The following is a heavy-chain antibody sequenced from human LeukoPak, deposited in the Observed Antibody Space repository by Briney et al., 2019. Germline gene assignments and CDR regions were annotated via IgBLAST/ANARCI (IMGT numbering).Heavy chain of an antibody. V-gene: IGHV1-2*02. CDR2: IHPRRGDT. J-gene: IGHJ4*02. CDR3: ARDGDYGTGSYYRGCIDF. Sequence: GASVTVSCMTSGYSFTAFYLHWLRQAPGQGLEWMGWIHPRRGDTNYQGRVTMTRDTSISIAYLDLRSLRPDDTAVYYCARDGDYGTGSYYRGCIDFWGQGTPVTVSP. D-gene: IGHD3-10*01. CDR1: GYSFTAFY.